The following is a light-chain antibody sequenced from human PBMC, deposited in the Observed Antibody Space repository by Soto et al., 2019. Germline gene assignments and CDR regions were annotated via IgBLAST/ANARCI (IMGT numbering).Light chain of an antibody. V-gene: IGKV1-6*01. Sequence: QMSQSPSTLSGSIGDRVTITCRASQTISSWLAWYQQKPGKAPKLLIYAASSLQSGVPSRFSGSGSGTDFTLTISSLQPEDFATYYCLQDYNYPWTFAQGTKVDIK. CDR2: AAS. CDR3: LQDYNYPWT. CDR1: QTISSW. J-gene: IGKJ1*01.